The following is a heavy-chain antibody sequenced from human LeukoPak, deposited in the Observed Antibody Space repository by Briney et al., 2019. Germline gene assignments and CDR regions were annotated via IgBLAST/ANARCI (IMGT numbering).Heavy chain of an antibody. J-gene: IGHJ4*02. CDR1: GFTVSSNY. V-gene: IGHV3-53*01. CDR3: ARAQGDNFGY. CDR2: IYSGGNT. Sequence: TGGSLRLSCAASGFTVSSNYMNWVRQAPGKGLEWVSVIYSGGNTYYADSVKGRFTISRDNSKNTLYLQMNSLRAEDTAVYYCARAQGDNFGYWGQGTLVTVSS. D-gene: IGHD2-21*02.